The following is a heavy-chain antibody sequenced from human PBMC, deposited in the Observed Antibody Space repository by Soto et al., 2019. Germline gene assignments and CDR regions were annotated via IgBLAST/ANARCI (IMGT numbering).Heavy chain of an antibody. CDR1: GFPFSSYT. Sequence: QEHLVESGGGVVQPGGSLTLSCTASGFPFSSYTMHWLRRAPGKGLEWVAFMSYDGSDTFYADSVKGRFTISRDNSKNTLFLHMSNLRAEDTAMYYCTIVRVADSALDHWGQGTLVTVSS. V-gene: IGHV3-30*02. CDR3: TIVRVADSALDH. CDR2: MSYDGSDT. J-gene: IGHJ4*02. D-gene: IGHD3-10*02.